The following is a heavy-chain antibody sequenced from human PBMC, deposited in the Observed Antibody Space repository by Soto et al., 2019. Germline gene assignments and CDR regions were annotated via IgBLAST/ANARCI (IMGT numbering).Heavy chain of an antibody. J-gene: IGHJ4*02. CDR3: GGSHVSPNY. Sequence: EQPLKISCKGSGYSFTSYLISWVRQMAGRGLEWIGRIDPSDSYTNYSPSFQGHVTISADKSISTAYLQWSSLKASDTAMYYCGGSHVSPNYRGQRTPVIVSS. V-gene: IGHV5-10-1*01. CDR1: GYSFTSYL. D-gene: IGHD3-10*01. CDR2: IDPSDSYT.